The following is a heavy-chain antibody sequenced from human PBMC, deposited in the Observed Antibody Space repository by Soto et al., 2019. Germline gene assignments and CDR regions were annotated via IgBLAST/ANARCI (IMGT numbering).Heavy chain of an antibody. J-gene: IGHJ6*04. CDR2: IQSGGPT. Sequence: PGGSLRLSCAASGFHVSSKYMSWVRQAPGKGLEWVSLIQSGGPTYYADSVKGRFTISRDTSENTVHLQMDSLRAEDTAVYYCARDDVLCDGGRCYGVPLDVXXKGTTVTXSS. D-gene: IGHD2-15*01. CDR3: ARDDVLCDGGRCYGVPLDV. CDR1: GFHVSSKY. V-gene: IGHV3-66*01.